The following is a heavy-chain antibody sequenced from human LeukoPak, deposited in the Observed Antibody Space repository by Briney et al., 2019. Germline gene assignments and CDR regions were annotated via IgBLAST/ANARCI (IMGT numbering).Heavy chain of an antibody. V-gene: IGHV3-74*01. D-gene: IGHD2/OR15-2a*01. CDR3: ASYLTSIPSGMDV. CDR1: GFTFSSYW. Sequence: LGGSLRLSCAASGFTFSSYWMHWLRQEPRKGLVWVSRISTDGSSRSYADSVKGRFTISRDNGKNTLYLQMNSLRAEDTAVYYCASYLTSIPSGMDVWGQGATVTVSS. CDR2: ISTDGSSR. J-gene: IGHJ6*02.